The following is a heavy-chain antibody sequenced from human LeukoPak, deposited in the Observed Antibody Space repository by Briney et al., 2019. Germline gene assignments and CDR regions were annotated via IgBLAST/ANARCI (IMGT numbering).Heavy chain of an antibody. D-gene: IGHD2-2*01. J-gene: IGHJ6*03. CDR3: AKSLMHVVVPHADYYYYYMDV. Sequence: QPGGSLRLSCAASGFTFSSYAMSWVRQAPGKGLEWVSAISGSGGSTYYADSVKGRFTISRDNSKNTLYLQMNSLRAEDTAVYYCAKSLMHVVVPHADYYYYYMDVWGKGTTVTVSS. CDR1: GFTFSSYA. CDR2: ISGSGGST. V-gene: IGHV3-23*01.